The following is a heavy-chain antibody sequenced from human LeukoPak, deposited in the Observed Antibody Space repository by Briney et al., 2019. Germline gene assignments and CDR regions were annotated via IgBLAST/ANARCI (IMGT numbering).Heavy chain of an antibody. V-gene: IGHV4-34*01. CDR1: GGSFSGYY. CDR2: INHSGST. J-gene: IGHJ5*02. D-gene: IGHD2-15*01. CDR3: ARDSERYCSGGSCYPNWFDP. Sequence: SETLSLTCAVYGGSFSGYYWSWIRQPPGKGLEWIGEINHSGSTNYNPSLKSRVTISVDTSKNQFSLKLSSVTAADTAVYYCARDSERYCSGGSCYPNWFDPWGQGTLVTVSS.